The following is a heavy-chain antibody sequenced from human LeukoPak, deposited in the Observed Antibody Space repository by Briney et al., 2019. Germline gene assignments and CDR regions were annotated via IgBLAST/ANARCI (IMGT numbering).Heavy chain of an antibody. D-gene: IGHD1-26*01. CDR1: GFTFSSYG. CDR3: AREIGSYWTYFDY. CDR2: IWYDGSNK. V-gene: IGHV3-33*01. Sequence: GGSLRPSCAASGFTFSSYGMHWVRQAPGKGLEWVAVIWYDGSNKNYADSVKGRFTISRDNSENTLYLQMNSLRAEDTAVYYCAREIGSYWTYFDYWGQGTLVTVSS. J-gene: IGHJ4*02.